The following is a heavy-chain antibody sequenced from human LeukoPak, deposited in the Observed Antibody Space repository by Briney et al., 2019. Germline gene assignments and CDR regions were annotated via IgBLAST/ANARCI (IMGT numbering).Heavy chain of an antibody. V-gene: IGHV1-69*06. CDR1: GGTFNNYA. CDR2: IITLFGTA. CDR3: ARDRVEYGDYPAGIDY. D-gene: IGHD4-17*01. Sequence: ASVKVSCKASGGTFNNYAISWVRQAPGQGLEWMGGIITLFGTANYAQKFQGRVTITADKSTSTAYMELTRLRSEDTAVYYCARDRVEYGDYPAGIDYWGQGTLVTVSS. J-gene: IGHJ4*02.